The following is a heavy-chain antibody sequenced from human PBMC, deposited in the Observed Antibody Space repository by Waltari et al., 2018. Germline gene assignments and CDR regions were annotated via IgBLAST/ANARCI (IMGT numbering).Heavy chain of an antibody. D-gene: IGHD6-13*01. V-gene: IGHV3-21*01. CDR3: ARGGSSRDILIGN. Sequence: EVQLVESGGGLVKPGGSLRLSCAASGFTFSTYTMSWVRKAPGKGREWVSSISGSRRNRYDADPVKGRFTISRERANTPLYLQMKSLRAEDTAVYDCARGGSSRDILIGNWGQGTLVTVSS. CDR2: ISGSRRNR. J-gene: IGHJ4*02. CDR1: GFTFSTYT.